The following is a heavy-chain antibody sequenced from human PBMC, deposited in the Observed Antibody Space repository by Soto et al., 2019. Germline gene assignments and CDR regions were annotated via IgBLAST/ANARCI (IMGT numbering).Heavy chain of an antibody. V-gene: IGHV2-26*01. J-gene: IGHJ5*02. CDR2: IFSNDEK. Sequence: QVTLKESGPVLVKPTETLTLTCTVSGFSLNNARMGVSWIRQPPGKALEWLAHIFSNDEKSYSTSLKSRLTISKDTSKSQVVLTMTNMDPVDTATYYCARILSGITIFGVVFSGFDPWGQGTLVTVSS. D-gene: IGHD3-3*01. CDR1: GFSLNNARMG. CDR3: ARILSGITIFGVVFSGFDP.